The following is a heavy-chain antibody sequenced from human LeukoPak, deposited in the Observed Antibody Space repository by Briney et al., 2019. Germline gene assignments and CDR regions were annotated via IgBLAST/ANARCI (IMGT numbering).Heavy chain of an antibody. J-gene: IGHJ5*02. D-gene: IGHD3-10*01. CDR2: ISWNSGSI. Sequence: PGRSLRLSCAASGFTFDDYAMHWVRQAPGKGLEWVSGISWNSGSIGYADSVKGRFTISRDNAKNSLYLQMNSLRAEDTALYYCARGSGSYIFDPWGQGTLVTVSS. CDR1: GFTFDDYA. V-gene: IGHV3-9*01. CDR3: ARGSGSYIFDP.